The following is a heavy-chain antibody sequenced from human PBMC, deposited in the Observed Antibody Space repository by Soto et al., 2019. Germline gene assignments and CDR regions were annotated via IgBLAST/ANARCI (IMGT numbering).Heavy chain of an antibody. Sequence: QVLLVQSSAEVKKPGSSVKVSCKASGGTFTSTAFSWVRQAPGQGLEWMGGIIPVLGTPNYAQKFQARLTVTADASTPTVHMELRSLRYDDKSVYSCASSAGLAHLLIYYGLKVWGQGTTVTVSS. V-gene: IGHV1-69*01. CDR2: IIPVLGTP. CDR3: ASSAGLAHLLIYYGLKV. J-gene: IGHJ6*02. CDR1: GGTFTSTA. D-gene: IGHD6-13*01.